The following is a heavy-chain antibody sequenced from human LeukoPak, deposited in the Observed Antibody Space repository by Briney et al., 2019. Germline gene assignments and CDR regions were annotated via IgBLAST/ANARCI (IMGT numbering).Heavy chain of an antibody. D-gene: IGHD5-24*01. CDR1: GFIFSIHW. J-gene: IGHJ4*02. Sequence: GGSVRLSCAASGFIFSIHWMSWVREAPGKGLEWVASIKEDGSEKSYMDSVKGRFTISRDNAKNSLYLQMNSLRAEDTAVYYCARSYDGYVRSFDYWGQGALVTVSS. V-gene: IGHV3-7*01. CDR3: ARSYDGYVRSFDY. CDR2: IKEDGSEK.